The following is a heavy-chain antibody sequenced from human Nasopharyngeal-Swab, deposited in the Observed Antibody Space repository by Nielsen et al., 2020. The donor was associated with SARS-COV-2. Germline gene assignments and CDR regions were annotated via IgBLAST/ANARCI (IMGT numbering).Heavy chain of an antibody. CDR2: IGSSGTIM. D-gene: IGHD6-19*01. CDR1: GFTFTSFT. Sequence: GESLKISCAASGFTFTSFTMNWVRQAPGKGLEWLSYIGSSGTIMFYADSVKGRFTISRDNARNSLFLQMNSLRAEDTAVYYCARVSVAGQEYFHHWGQGTLVTVSS. CDR3: ARVSVAGQEYFHH. J-gene: IGHJ1*01. V-gene: IGHV3-48*04.